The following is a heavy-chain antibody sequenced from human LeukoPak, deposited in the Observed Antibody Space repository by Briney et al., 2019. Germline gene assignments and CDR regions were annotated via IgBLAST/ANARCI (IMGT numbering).Heavy chain of an antibody. Sequence: GGSLRLSCAASGFTVITNDMTWVRQAPGKGLEWVSVLYSDGNTKYADSAQGRFTISRDNSKNALYLEMNSLSPDDTAVYYCARGVEPLAANTLAYWGQGTLVTVSS. CDR1: GFTVITND. D-gene: IGHD1-14*01. CDR2: LYSDGNT. V-gene: IGHV3-53*01. CDR3: ARGVEPLAANTLAY. J-gene: IGHJ4*02.